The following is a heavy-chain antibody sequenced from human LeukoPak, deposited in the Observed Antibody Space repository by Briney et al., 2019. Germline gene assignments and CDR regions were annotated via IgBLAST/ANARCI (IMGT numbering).Heavy chain of an antibody. CDR3: ARDKGERSLDH. J-gene: IGHJ4*02. V-gene: IGHV3-33*01. CDR1: GLPFSASG. Sequence: GGSLRLSCKASGLPFSASGMHWARQAPGKGLEWVVMIWSDGSKTYYADSVEGRFTISRDNSKNTVDLQMNRLGVDDTAVYYCARDKGERSLDHWGQGTLVTVSS. CDR2: IWSDGSKT. D-gene: IGHD1-1*01.